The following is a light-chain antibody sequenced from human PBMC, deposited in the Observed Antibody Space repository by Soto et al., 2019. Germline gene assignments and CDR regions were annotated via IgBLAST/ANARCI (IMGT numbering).Light chain of an antibody. CDR3: SSYTSSSHYV. CDR2: DVS. CDR1: SRDVGGYNY. Sequence: QSALTQPASVSGSPGQSITISCTGTSRDVGGYNYVSWYQQHPGKAPKLMIYDVSNRPSGVSNRFSGSKSGNTASLTISGLQAEDEADYYCSSYTSSSHYVFGTGTKLTVL. V-gene: IGLV2-14*01. J-gene: IGLJ1*01.